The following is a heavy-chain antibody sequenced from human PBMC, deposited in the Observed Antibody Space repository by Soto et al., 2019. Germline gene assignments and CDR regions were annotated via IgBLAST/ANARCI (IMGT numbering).Heavy chain of an antibody. Sequence: HEHLVQSGAEVKRPGASLKVSCKASGYRFTGYYIHWVRQAPGQGLAWMGWINPDSGATNYAQNFQGRVTLTSDTSISTASMDLTSLTSADTAVYYCARGDHGAGRAGSPDFDDWGQGTLVIVSS. CDR1: GYRFTGYY. D-gene: IGHD6-19*01. J-gene: IGHJ4*02. CDR3: ARGDHGAGRAGSPDFDD. V-gene: IGHV1-2*02. CDR2: INPDSGAT.